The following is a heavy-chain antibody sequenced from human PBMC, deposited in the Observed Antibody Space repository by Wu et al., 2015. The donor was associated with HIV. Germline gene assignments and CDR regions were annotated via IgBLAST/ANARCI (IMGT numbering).Heavy chain of an antibody. J-gene: IGHJ3*02. V-gene: IGHV1-69*13. D-gene: IGHD6-13*01. CDR1: GGTFSSYA. Sequence: QVQLVQSGAEVKKPGSSVKVSCKASGGTFSSYAISWVRQAPGQGLEWMGRIIPIFGTANYAQKFQGRVTITADESTSTAYMELSSLRSEDTAVYYCARARFSSSSWRGNAFDIWGQGTMVTVSS. CDR3: ARARFSSSSWRGNAFDI. CDR2: IIPIFGTA.